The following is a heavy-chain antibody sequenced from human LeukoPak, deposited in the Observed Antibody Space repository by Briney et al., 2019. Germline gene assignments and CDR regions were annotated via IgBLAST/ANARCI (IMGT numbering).Heavy chain of an antibody. CDR1: GDSISSFY. D-gene: IGHD3-9*01. CDR3: AGAGPYYDILTGYQIDY. CDR2: IYYSGTT. V-gene: IGHV4-59*01. Sequence: SETLSLTCTVSGDSISSFYWSWIRQPAGKGLEWIGYIYYSGTTNYNPSLKSRVTLSVDTSKNQFSLKLSSVTAADTAVYYCAGAGPYYDILTGYQIDYWGQGTLVTVSS. J-gene: IGHJ4*02.